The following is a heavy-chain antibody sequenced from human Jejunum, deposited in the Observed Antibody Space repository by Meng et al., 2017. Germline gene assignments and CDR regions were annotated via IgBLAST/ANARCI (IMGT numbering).Heavy chain of an antibody. CDR2: INTNTGGT. D-gene: IGHD5-24*01. V-gene: IGHV1-2*06. Sequence: QVQMEQSGAEVRKPGASVKVSCRASGYTLNGFYMHWVRQAPGQGLEWMGRINTNTGGTNYAQNFKGSITLTRDTSTVYMEVNRLRSDDTAMYYCAGRSYNYDDYFDLWGRGTLVTVSS. J-gene: IGHJ4*02. CDR1: GYTLNGFY. CDR3: AGRSYNYDDYFDL.